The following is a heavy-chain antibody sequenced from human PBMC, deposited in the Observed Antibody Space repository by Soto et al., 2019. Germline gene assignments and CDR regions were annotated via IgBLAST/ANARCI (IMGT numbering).Heavy chain of an antibody. CDR3: AKPFNTGWTRPDY. Sequence: EVQLLESGGGLVQPGGSLRLSCAASGFTFSNCAMTWVRQAPGKGLEWVSAISGSGGSTYHAGSVKGRFTISRDNSKNTLYLQMNSLRAEDTAVYYCAKPFNTGWTRPDYWGQGTLVTVSS. CDR1: GFTFSNCA. CDR2: ISGSGGST. J-gene: IGHJ4*02. D-gene: IGHD6-19*01. V-gene: IGHV3-23*01.